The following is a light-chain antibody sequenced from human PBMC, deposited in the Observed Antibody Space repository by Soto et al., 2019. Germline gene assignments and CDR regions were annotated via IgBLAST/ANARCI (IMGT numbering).Light chain of an antibody. CDR2: EGS. CDR3: CSYAGSSTVV. V-gene: IGLV2-23*01. CDR1: SSVVGSYNL. Sequence: QSALTQPASVSGSPGQSITISCTGTSSVVGSYNLVSWYQQHPGKAPKLMIYEGSKRPSGVSNRFSGSKSGNTASLTISGLQAEDAADYYCCSYAGSSTVVFGGGTQLTVL. J-gene: IGLJ2*01.